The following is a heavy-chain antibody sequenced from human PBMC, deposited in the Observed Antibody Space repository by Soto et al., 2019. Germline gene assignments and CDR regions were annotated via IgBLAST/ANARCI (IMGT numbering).Heavy chain of an antibody. CDR2: ISWNRGDI. Sequence: EVELVESGGGLVQPGRSLTLACAASGFMFEDYAMHWVRQVPGKGLEWVSGISWNRGDIAYVDSVKGRFTISRDNAKKSLTLQMNSLRPEDTALYYCAKGKVATIKYYGMDVWGQGTTVIVS. V-gene: IGHV3-9*01. CDR3: AKGKVATIKYYGMDV. CDR1: GFMFEDYA. J-gene: IGHJ6*02. D-gene: IGHD5-12*01.